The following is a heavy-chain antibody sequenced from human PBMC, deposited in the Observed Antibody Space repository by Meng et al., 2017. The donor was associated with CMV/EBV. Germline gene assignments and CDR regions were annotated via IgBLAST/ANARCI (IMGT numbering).Heavy chain of an antibody. J-gene: IGHJ6*02. Sequence: GGSLRLSCAASGFTFSSYAMSWVRQAPGKGLEWVSVIYSGGSSTYYADSVKGRFTISRDNSKNTLYLQMNSLRAEDTAVYYCAKVMGIVGATTTYYYYGMDVWGQGTTVTVSS. CDR1: GFTFSSYA. V-gene: IGHV3-23*03. CDR2: IYSGGSST. D-gene: IGHD1-26*01. CDR3: AKVMGIVGATTTYYYYGMDV.